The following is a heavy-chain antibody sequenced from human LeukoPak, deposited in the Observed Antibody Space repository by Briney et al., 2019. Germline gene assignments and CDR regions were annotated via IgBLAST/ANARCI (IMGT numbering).Heavy chain of an antibody. J-gene: IGHJ4*02. CDR1: GFTFSSYW. Sequence: TGGSLRLSCAASGFTFSSYWMSWVRKAPGKGLEWVADIKKDGSEKYYVDSVKGRFTISRDNAKNSLYLQMNSLRAEDTAVYYCARDYYGDYFWGQGTLVTVSS. CDR2: IKKDGSEK. D-gene: IGHD4-17*01. V-gene: IGHV3-7*01. CDR3: ARDYYGDYF.